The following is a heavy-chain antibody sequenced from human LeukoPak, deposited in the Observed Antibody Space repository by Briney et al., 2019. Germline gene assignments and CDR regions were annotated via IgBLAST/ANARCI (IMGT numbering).Heavy chain of an antibody. CDR1: GYSISSGYY. Sequence: KASETLSPTCAVSGYSISSGYYWGWIRQPPGKGLEWIGSISPSGSTFYNPSLKSRVTISVDTSKNQFSLKLSSVTAADTAVHYCALSPLGAAGTWSGLFDYWGQGTLVTVSS. J-gene: IGHJ4*02. V-gene: IGHV4-38-2*01. CDR2: ISPSGST. CDR3: ALSPLGAAGTWSGLFDY. D-gene: IGHD6-13*01.